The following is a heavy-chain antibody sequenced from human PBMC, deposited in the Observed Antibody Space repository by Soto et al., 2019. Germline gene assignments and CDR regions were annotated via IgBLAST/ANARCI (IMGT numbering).Heavy chain of an antibody. CDR2: IYSSGST. Sequence: TLSLTCTVSGDSISSPGCYWSWIRQHPGKGLEWIGYIYSSGSTYYNPSLESRLTISVDTSKNQFSLSLTSVTAADTAVYYCARDRGISDSTAYYYHGMDVWGQGTTVTVSS. D-gene: IGHD3-10*01. V-gene: IGHV4-31*03. CDR3: ARDRGISDSTAYYYHGMDV. J-gene: IGHJ6*02. CDR1: GDSISSPGCY.